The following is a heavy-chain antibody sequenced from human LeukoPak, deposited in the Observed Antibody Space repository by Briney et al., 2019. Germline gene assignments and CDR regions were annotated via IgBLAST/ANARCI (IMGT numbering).Heavy chain of an antibody. J-gene: IGHJ4*02. CDR2: IFYVGTT. Sequence: SETLSLTCTASGDSVVTHTYFWGWLRQPPGRGPEWIGSIFYVGTTHYNPSLQSRVSISIDTSKNQFSLKMTSLTAADTAVYSCARRGVGANSEGTDYWGQGILVTVSS. CDR3: ARRGVGANSEGTDY. CDR1: GDSVVTHTYF. V-gene: IGHV4-39*07. D-gene: IGHD4/OR15-4a*01.